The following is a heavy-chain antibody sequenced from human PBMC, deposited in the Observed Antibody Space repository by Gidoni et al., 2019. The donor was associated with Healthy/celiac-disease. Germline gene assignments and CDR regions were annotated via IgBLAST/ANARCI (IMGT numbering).Heavy chain of an antibody. CDR2: IFSNDEK. V-gene: IGHV2-26*01. Sequence: QVTLKESGPVLVKPTETLTLTCTVSGFSLSNARMGVSWIRQPPGKALEWLAHIFSNDEKSYSTSLKSRLTISKDTSKSQVVLTMTNMDPVDTATYYCARIRRDYYDSSGYFDYWGQGTLVTVSS. CDR1: GFSLSNARMG. J-gene: IGHJ4*02. CDR3: ARIRRDYYDSSGYFDY. D-gene: IGHD3-22*01.